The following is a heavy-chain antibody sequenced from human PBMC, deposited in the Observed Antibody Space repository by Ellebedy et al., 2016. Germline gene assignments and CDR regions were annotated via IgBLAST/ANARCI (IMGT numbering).Heavy chain of an antibody. V-gene: IGHV3-23*01. J-gene: IGHJ6*02. Sequence: GESLKISCAASGFTFSSYAMSWVCQAPGKGLEWVSAISGSGGSTYYADSVKGRFTISRDNSKNTLYLQMNSLRAEDTAVYYCAKVRVVRGVTGGMDVWGQGTTVTVSS. CDR3: AKVRVVRGVTGGMDV. CDR2: ISGSGGST. CDR1: GFTFSSYA. D-gene: IGHD3-10*01.